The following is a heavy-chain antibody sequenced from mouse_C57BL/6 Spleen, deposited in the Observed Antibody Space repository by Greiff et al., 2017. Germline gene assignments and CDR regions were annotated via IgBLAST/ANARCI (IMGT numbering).Heavy chain of an antibody. CDR2: IYPRSGNT. Sequence: QVQLKQSGAELARPGASVKLSCKASGYTFTSYGISWVKQRTGQGLEWIGEIYPRSGNTYYNEKFKGKATVTADKSSSTAYIALRSLTSEDSAVYFYARMDCGSSHFDYWGQGTTLTVSS. CDR3: ARMDCGSSHFDY. V-gene: IGHV1-81*01. CDR1: GYTFTSYG. D-gene: IGHD1-1*01. J-gene: IGHJ2*01.